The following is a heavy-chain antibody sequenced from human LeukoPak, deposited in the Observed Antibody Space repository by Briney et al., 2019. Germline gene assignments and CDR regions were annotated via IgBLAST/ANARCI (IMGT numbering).Heavy chain of an antibody. CDR1: GFTSSSYG. J-gene: IGHJ4*02. D-gene: IGHD5/OR15-5a*01. Sequence: GRSLRLSCAASGFTSSSYGMHWVRQAPGKGLEWVAVISYDGSNKYYADSVKGRFTISRDNSKNTLYLQMNSLRAEDTAVYYCANVSPPFDYWGQGTLVTVSS. V-gene: IGHV3-30*18. CDR3: ANVSPPFDY. CDR2: ISYDGSNK.